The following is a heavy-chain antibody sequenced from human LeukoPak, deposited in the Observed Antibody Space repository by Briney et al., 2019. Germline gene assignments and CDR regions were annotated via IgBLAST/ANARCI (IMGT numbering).Heavy chain of an antibody. CDR2: IYGNDDK. D-gene: IGHD2/OR15-2a*01. V-gene: IGHV2-5*01. CDR1: GFSHLTGGVA. J-gene: IGHJ4*02. CDR3: ASRRNRNFDY. Sequence: SGPTLVKPRQTLRLSCRLYGFSHLTGGVAVGWIRQPPGKALEWLALIYGNDDKRYSPSLESRLTITKDTSKNQVVLTMTSVILVDTAIYYYASRRNRNFDYWSQGTLVTVSS.